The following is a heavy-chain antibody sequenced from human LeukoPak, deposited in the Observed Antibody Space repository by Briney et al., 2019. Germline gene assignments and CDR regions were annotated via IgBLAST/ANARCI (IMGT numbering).Heavy chain of an antibody. CDR3: ARDSVAGTDWFDP. J-gene: IGHJ5*02. D-gene: IGHD6-19*01. CDR2: IIPIFGTA. Sequence: SVKVSCKAPGCTFSSYAISWVRQAPGQGLEWMGGIIPIFGTANYAQKFQGRVTITADESTSTAYMELSSLRSEDTAVYYCARDSVAGTDWFDPWGQGTLVTVSS. V-gene: IGHV1-69*13. CDR1: GCTFSSYA.